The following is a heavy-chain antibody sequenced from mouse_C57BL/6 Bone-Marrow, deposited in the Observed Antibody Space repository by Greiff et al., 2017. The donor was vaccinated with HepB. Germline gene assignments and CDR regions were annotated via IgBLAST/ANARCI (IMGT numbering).Heavy chain of an antibody. J-gene: IGHJ3*01. Sequence: QVQLQQSGAELVKPGASVKLSCKASGYTFTEYSIHWVKQRSGQGLEWIGWFYPGSGSTTYNEKFKDKATLTADKSSSTAYMELSRMTSEDSAVYFCARDESYGSSFGYWGQGTPVTVSA. V-gene: IGHV1-62-2*01. CDR2: FYPGSGST. CDR1: GYTFTEYS. CDR3: ARDESYGSSFGY. D-gene: IGHD1-1*01.